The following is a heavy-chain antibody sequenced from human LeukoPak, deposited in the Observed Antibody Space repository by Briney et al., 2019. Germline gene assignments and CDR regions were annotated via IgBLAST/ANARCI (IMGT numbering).Heavy chain of an antibody. V-gene: IGHV4-59*01. CDR2: IYYSGST. CDR3: ARSGLYYDILTGYRSNWFDP. CDR1: GGSISTYY. D-gene: IGHD3-9*01. Sequence: SETLSLTCTVSGGSISTYYWSWIRQPPGKGLEWIGYIYYSGSTNYNPSLKSRVTIPVDTSKNQLSLKLSSVTAADTAVYYCARSGLYYDILTGYRSNWFDPWGQGTLVTVSS. J-gene: IGHJ5*02.